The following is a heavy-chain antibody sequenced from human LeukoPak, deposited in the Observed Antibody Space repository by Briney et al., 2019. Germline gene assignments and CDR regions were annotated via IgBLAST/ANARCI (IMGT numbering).Heavy chain of an antibody. CDR2: ISKDGSDK. CDR1: GFTFSSYA. V-gene: IGHV3-30-3*02. CDR3: AKPMGTLDY. Sequence: GGSLRLSCAASGFTFSSYAMHWVRQAPGKGMEWVAVISKDGSDKFYADSVKGRFTISRDNSKNTLYLQMNSLRAEDTAVYYCAKPMGTLDYWGQGTLVTVSS. J-gene: IGHJ4*02. D-gene: IGHD7-27*01.